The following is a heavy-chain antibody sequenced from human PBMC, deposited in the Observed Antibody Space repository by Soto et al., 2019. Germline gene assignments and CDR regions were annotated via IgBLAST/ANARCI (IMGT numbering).Heavy chain of an antibody. CDR1: GGSISSYY. CDR2: IYYSGST. Sequence: SETLSLTCPVSGGSISSYYWSWIRQPPGKGLEWIGYIYYSGSTSYNPSLKSRVTISVDTSKNQFSLKLSSVTAADTAVYYCARGYDFWSSIRYYGMDVWGQGTTVTVSS. V-gene: IGHV4-59*01. J-gene: IGHJ6*02. CDR3: ARGYDFWSSIRYYGMDV. D-gene: IGHD3-3*01.